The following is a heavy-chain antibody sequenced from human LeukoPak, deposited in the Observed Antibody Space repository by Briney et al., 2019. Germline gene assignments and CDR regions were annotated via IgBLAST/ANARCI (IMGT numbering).Heavy chain of an antibody. CDR2: IYYSGST. CDR3: ARSSLLAYCGGDCYNRFDP. Sequence: SETLSLTCTVSGGSISSGGYYWSWIRQHPGKGLEWIGYIYYSGSTYYNPSLKSRVTISVDTSKNQFSLKLSSVTAADTAVYYCARSSLLAYCGGDCYNRFDPWGQGTLVTVSS. V-gene: IGHV4-31*03. J-gene: IGHJ5*02. CDR1: GGSISSGGYY. D-gene: IGHD2-21*02.